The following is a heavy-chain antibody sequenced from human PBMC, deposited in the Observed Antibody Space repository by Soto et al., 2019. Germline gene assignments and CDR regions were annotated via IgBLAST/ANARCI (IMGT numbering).Heavy chain of an antibody. CDR2: ISSSSSYI. J-gene: IGHJ5*02. CDR3: ARVVPAAFNWFDP. Sequence: PGGSLRLSCAASGFTFSSYSMNWVRQAPGMGLEWVSSISSSSSYIYYADSVKGRFTISRDNAKNSLYLQMNSLRAEDTAVYYCARVVPAAFNWFDPWGQGTLVTVSS. D-gene: IGHD2-2*01. V-gene: IGHV3-21*01. CDR1: GFTFSSYS.